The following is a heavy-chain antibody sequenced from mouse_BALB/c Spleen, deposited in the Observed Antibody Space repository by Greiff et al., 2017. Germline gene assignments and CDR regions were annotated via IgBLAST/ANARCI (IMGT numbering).Heavy chain of an antibody. V-gene: IGHV5-4*02. Sequence: EVMLVESGGGLVKPGGSLKLSCAASGFTFSDYYMYWVRQTPEKRLEWVATISDGGSYTYYPDSVKGRFTISRDNAKNNLYLQMSSLKSEDTAMYYCARGHYDNDGGFAYWGQGTLVTVSA. J-gene: IGHJ3*01. CDR1: GFTFSDYY. CDR2: ISDGGSYT. CDR3: ARGHYDNDGGFAY. D-gene: IGHD2-4*01.